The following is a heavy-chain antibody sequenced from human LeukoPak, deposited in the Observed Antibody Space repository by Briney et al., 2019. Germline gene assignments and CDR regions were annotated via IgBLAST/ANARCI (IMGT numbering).Heavy chain of an antibody. CDR1: GFTFGDYA. Sequence: PGRSLRLSCTASGFTFGDYAMSWVRQAPGKGLEWVGFIRSKAYGGTTEYAASVKGRFPISRDDSKSIAYLQMNSLKTEDTAVYYCTRVGDIVVVPAALWFDYWGQGTLVTVSS. CDR2: IRSKAYGGTT. V-gene: IGHV3-49*04. D-gene: IGHD2-2*01. J-gene: IGHJ4*02. CDR3: TRVGDIVVVPAALWFDY.